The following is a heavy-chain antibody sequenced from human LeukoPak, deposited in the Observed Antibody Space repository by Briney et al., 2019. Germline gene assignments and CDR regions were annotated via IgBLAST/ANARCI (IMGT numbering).Heavy chain of an antibody. D-gene: IGHD3-10*01. CDR3: ARFLRASGTPPDYYYYGMDV. J-gene: IGHJ6*02. V-gene: IGHV4-39*07. CDR2: IYYSGST. Sequence: SETLSLTCTVSGGSISSSSYYWGWIRQPPGKGLEWIGGIYYSGSTNYNPSLKSRVTISVDKSKNQFSLKLSSVTAADTAVYYCARFLRASGTPPDYYYYGMDVWGQGTTVTVSS. CDR1: GGSISSSSYY.